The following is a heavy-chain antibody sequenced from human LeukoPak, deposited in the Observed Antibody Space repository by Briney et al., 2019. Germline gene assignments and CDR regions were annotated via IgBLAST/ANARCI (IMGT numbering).Heavy chain of an antibody. V-gene: IGHV3-30*04. Sequence: GGSLRLSCAASGFTFSSYAMHWVRQAPGKGLEWVAVISYDGSNKYYADSVKGRFTISRDNAKNSLYLQMNSLRAEDTALYFCARDMDSSGWYIDAFDFWGQGTMVAVSS. CDR1: GFTFSSYA. J-gene: IGHJ3*01. CDR3: ARDMDSSGWYIDAFDF. D-gene: IGHD6-19*01. CDR2: ISYDGSNK.